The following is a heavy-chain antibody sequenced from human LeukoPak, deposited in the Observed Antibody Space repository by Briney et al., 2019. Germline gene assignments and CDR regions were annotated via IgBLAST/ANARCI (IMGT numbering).Heavy chain of an antibody. D-gene: IGHD6-19*01. Sequence: PGGSLRLSCAASGFTFSSYGMHWVRQAPGKGLEWVSVIYSGGSTDYADSVKGRFTISRDNSKNTLYRQMSSLRAEDTALYYCARDGGSGWSSAFLDHWGQGTLLTVSS. CDR2: IYSGGST. V-gene: IGHV3-53*01. CDR1: GFTFSSYG. J-gene: IGHJ4*02. CDR3: ARDGGSGWSSAFLDH.